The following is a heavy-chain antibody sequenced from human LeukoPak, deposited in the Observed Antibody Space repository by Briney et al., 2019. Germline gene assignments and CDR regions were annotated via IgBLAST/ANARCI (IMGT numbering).Heavy chain of an antibody. D-gene: IGHD2-2*01. V-gene: IGHV1-18*01. CDR3: ARAVVPAAIGYYYYYMDV. CDR2: SSAYNGNT. CDR1: GYTFTSYG. Sequence: ASVKVSCKASGYTFTSYGISWVRQAPGQGLEWMGWSSAYNGNTNYAQKLQGRVNMTTDTSTSTAYMELRSLRSDDTAVYYCARAVVPAAIGYYYYYMDVWGKGSTVTVS. J-gene: IGHJ6*03.